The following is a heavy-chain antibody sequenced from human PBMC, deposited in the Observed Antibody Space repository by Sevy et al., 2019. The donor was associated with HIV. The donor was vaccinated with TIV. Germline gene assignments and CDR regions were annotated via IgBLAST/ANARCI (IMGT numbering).Heavy chain of an antibody. D-gene: IGHD3-16*01. CDR2: ISYDGRNNK. V-gene: IGHV3-30*03. Sequence: GGSLRLSCAASGFSFSDYRMHWVRQAPGKGLEWVAVISYDGRNNKYNADSVKGRFTISRDNSKNTLYLQMNSLRAEDTAIYYCARDRGGILSSAFDYWGQGTLVTVSS. J-gene: IGHJ4*02. CDR3: ARDRGGILSSAFDY. CDR1: GFSFSDYR.